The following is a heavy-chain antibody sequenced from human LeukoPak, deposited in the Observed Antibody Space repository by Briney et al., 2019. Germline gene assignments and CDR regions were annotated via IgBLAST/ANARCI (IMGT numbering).Heavy chain of an antibody. CDR1: GFTLSSYS. D-gene: IGHD6-13*01. V-gene: IGHV3-21*01. J-gene: IGHJ4*02. Sequence: GGSLRLSCAASGFTLSSYSMNWVRQAPGKGLEWVSSISSSSYIYYADSVKGRFTISRDNAKNSLYLQMNSLRAEDTAVYYCARAAAGTGDYDYWGQGTLVTVSS. CDR2: ISSSSYI. CDR3: ARAAAGTGDYDY.